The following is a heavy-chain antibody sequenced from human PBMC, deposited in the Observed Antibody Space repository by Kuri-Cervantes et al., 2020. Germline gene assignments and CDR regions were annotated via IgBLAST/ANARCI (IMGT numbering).Heavy chain of an antibody. CDR1: GGSFSGYY. V-gene: IGHV4-34*01. CDR3: ARHRTGAWYFDL. CDR2: INHSGST. Sequence: GSLRLSCAVYGGSFSGYYWSWIRQPPGKGLEWIGEINHSGSTNYNPSLKSRVTISVDTSKNQFSLKLRSVTAADTAVYYCARHRTGAWYFDLWGRGTLVTVSS. D-gene: IGHD3/OR15-3a*01. J-gene: IGHJ2*01.